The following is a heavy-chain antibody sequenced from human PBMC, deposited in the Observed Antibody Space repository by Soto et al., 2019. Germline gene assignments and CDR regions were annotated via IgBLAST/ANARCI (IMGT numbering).Heavy chain of an antibody. V-gene: IGHV3-23*01. J-gene: IGHJ4*02. Sequence: GGSLRLSCAASGFTFSTYAMAWVRQAPGKGLEWVSGVSASGLNTDYADPVKGRFYISRDNSKNTVSLHMNSLRAEDTALYYFAKERPRSTSGYCLDGWGQRTPVTLSS. CDR1: GFTFSTYA. D-gene: IGHD5-18*01. CDR2: VSASGLNT. CDR3: AKERPRSTSGYCLDG.